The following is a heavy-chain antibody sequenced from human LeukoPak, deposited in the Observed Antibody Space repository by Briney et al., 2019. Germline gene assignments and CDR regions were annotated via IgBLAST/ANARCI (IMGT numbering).Heavy chain of an antibody. V-gene: IGHV1-2*02. CDR3: ATHLWVGTSMFPLNY. Sequence: GASVTVSCKASGYTFIGYNMHWVRQAPGQGLEWMGWIDPNSGDTNYSQKFQGRVTMNRDTSISTSYMELSRMRSDDTAVYYCATHLWVGTSMFPLNYWGQGTLVTVSS. CDR1: GYTFIGYN. J-gene: IGHJ4*02. CDR2: IDPNSGDT. D-gene: IGHD3-10*02.